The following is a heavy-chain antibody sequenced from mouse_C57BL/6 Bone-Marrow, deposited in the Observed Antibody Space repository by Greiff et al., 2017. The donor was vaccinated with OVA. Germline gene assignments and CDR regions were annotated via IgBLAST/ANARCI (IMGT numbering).Heavy chain of an antibody. CDR1: GYTFTSYD. D-gene: IGHD1-1*01. V-gene: IGHV1-85*01. CDR2: IYPRDGST. Sequence: VQLVESGPELVKPGASVKLSCKASGYTFTSYDINWVKQRPGQGLEWIGWIYPRDGSTKYNEKFKGKATLTVDTSSSTAYMELHSLTSEDSAVYFCARERDLDYGSSPFAYWGQGTLVTVSA. CDR3: ARERDLDYGSSPFAY. J-gene: IGHJ3*01.